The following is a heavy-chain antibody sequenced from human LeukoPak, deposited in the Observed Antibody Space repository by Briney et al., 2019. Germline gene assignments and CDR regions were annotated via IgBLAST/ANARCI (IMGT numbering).Heavy chain of an antibody. Sequence: PGGSLRLSCEASGCSFSDYWMTWVRQAPGKGLEWVANIKQDGSETYYVDSVNGRFTASRDNAKNSLYLQMTYVGVDDTAVYYCARGGMTGTADYWGQGTLVTVSS. CDR1: GCSFSDYW. CDR3: ARGGMTGTADY. D-gene: IGHD1-7*01. CDR2: IKQDGSET. V-gene: IGHV3-7*01. J-gene: IGHJ4*02.